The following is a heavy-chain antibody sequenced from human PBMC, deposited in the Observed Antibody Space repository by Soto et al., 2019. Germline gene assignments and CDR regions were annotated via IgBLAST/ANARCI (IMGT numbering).Heavy chain of an antibody. CDR1: GYTFTSHY. V-gene: IGHV1-46*01. J-gene: IGHJ6*02. CDR3: ARAGRGYYFYDADV. Sequence: ASVKVSCKASGYTFTSHYMHWVRQAPGQGLEWMGIINPSGGSTSYAQKFQGRVTISLDTSKNQFSLKSTSVTAADTAVYYCARAGRGYYFYDADVWGQGTTVTVSS. CDR2: INPSGGST.